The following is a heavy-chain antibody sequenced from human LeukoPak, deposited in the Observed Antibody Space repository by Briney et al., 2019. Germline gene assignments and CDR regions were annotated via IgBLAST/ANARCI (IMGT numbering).Heavy chain of an antibody. Sequence: SETLSLTCTVSGGSTNSGGYYWSWIRQHPGKGLEWIGHIYYSGSTYYNPSLKSRVTISVDTSKNQFSLKLSSVTAADTAVYYCGAGTFDAFDIWGQGTMVTVSS. CDR2: IYYSGST. J-gene: IGHJ3*02. CDR1: GGSTNSGGYY. D-gene: IGHD3-10*01. V-gene: IGHV4-31*03. CDR3: GAGTFDAFDI.